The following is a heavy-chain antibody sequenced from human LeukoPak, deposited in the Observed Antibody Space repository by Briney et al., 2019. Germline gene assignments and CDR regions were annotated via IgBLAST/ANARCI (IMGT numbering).Heavy chain of an antibody. V-gene: IGHV3-30*03. D-gene: IGHD6-13*01. J-gene: IGHJ5*02. CDR1: GFTFTSYV. CDR3: ARPRGAAAGTFGFDP. Sequence: RAGGSLRLSCAASGFTFTSYVMHWVRQAPGKGLQWVALISYDGSNKYYADSVKGRFTISRDNSKNTLYLQMNSLRAEDTAVYYCARPRGAAAGTFGFDPWGQGTLVTVSS. CDR2: ISYDGSNK.